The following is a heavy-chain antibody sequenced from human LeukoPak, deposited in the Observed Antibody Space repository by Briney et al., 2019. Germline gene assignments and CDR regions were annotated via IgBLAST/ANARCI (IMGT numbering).Heavy chain of an antibody. Sequence: ASVKASCKASGYTFTSYDINWVRQATGQGLEWMGRMNPNSGNTGYAQKFQGRVTMTRNTSISTAYMELSSLRSEDTAVYYCARASLLWFGELLYQYYFDYWGQGTLVTVSS. CDR1: GYTFTSYD. CDR3: ARASLLWFGELLYQYYFDY. CDR2: MNPNSGNT. V-gene: IGHV1-8*01. J-gene: IGHJ4*02. D-gene: IGHD3-10*01.